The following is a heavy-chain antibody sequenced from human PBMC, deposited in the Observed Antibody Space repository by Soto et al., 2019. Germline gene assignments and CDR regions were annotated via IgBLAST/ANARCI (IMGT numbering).Heavy chain of an antibody. CDR2: IYYSGST. CDR1: GGSISSGGYY. D-gene: IGHD3-9*01. J-gene: IGHJ5*02. V-gene: IGHV4-31*03. Sequence: SETLSLTCTVSGGSISSGGYYWSWIRQHPGKGLEWIGYIYYSGSTYYNPSLKSRVTISVDTSKNQFSLKLSSVTAADTAVYYCAREGRYFDSAYVRFDPWGQGTLVTVSS. CDR3: AREGRYFDSAYVRFDP.